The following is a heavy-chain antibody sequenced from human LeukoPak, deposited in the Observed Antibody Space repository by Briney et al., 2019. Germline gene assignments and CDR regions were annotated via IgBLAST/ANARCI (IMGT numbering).Heavy chain of an antibody. V-gene: IGHV1-2*06. J-gene: IGHJ5*02. D-gene: IGHD3-22*01. CDR1: GYTFTGYY. CDR2: INPNSGGT. CDR3: ARDLDSSGNWFDP. Sequence: ASVKVSCKASGYTFTGYYMHWVRQAPGQGLEWMGRINPNSGGTNYAQKFQGRVTMTRDTSINTAYMELSRLRSDDTAVYYCARDLDSSGNWFDPWGQGTLVTVSS.